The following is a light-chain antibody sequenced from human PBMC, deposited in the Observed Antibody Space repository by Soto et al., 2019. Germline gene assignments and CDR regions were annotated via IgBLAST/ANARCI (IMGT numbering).Light chain of an antibody. V-gene: IGKV3-20*01. J-gene: IGKJ1*01. CDR2: AAS. Sequence: EIALTQSPGTLSLSPGERATLSCRASQSVTANYLAWYQQKPGQAPRLLIYAASIGATGVPARFSGSGSGTGFSFTICRLEPEDIAVYYCLQYGVPLWTFGQGTKVEIK. CDR1: QSVTANY. CDR3: LQYGVPLWT.